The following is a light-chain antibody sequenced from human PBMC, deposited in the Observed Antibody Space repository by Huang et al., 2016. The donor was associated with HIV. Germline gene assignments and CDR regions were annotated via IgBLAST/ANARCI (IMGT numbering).Light chain of an antibody. Sequence: ELVMTQSPAILSVSPGERATLSCRASQSVSSNLAWYQQNPGQAPRLLIYGASTRATGIPARFSGSGSGTEFTLTVSSLQSEDFAVYYCQQYNNWPPYTFGQGTKLEIK. V-gene: IGKV3-15*01. J-gene: IGKJ2*01. CDR2: GAS. CDR3: QQYNNWPPYT. CDR1: QSVSSN.